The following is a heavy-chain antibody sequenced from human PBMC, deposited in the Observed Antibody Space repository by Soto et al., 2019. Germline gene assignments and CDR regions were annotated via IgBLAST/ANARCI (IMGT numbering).Heavy chain of an antibody. V-gene: IGHV4-34*01. J-gene: IGHJ4*02. CDR3: ARENCSGGSCYAYFDY. CDR2: INHSGST. CDR1: GGSFSGYY. Sequence: QVQLQQWGAGLLKPSETLSLTCAVYGGSFSGYYWSWIRQPPGKGLEWIGEINHSGSTNYNPSLKSRVTISVDTSKNQFSLKLSSVTAADTAVYYCARENCSGGSCYAYFDYWGQGTLVTVSS. D-gene: IGHD2-15*01.